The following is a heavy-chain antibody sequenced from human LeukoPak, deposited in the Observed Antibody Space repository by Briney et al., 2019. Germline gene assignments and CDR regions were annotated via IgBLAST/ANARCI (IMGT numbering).Heavy chain of an antibody. CDR1: GDSVSSNIAA. D-gene: IGHD1-26*01. CDR3: ARDRSGSYRD. J-gene: IGHJ4*02. CDR2: TYYRSKWYN. Sequence: SQALSLTCAISGDSVSSNIAAWNWIRRSPSRGLEWLGRTYYRSKWYNDYSVSVKSRITITPDTSKNQFSLQLNSVTPGDTAVYYCARDRSGSYRDWGQGTLVTVSS. V-gene: IGHV6-1*01.